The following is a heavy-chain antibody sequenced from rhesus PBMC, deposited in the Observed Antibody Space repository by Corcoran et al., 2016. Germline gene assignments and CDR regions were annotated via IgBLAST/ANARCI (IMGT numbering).Heavy chain of an antibody. CDR3: AKDREWYYGLDS. CDR1: GFTFSSYG. J-gene: IGHJ6*01. V-gene: IGHV3S5*01. CDR2: INSGGGST. Sequence: EVQLVETGGGLVQPGGSLKLSCAASGFTFSSYGMSWVRQAPGEGLEWVSAINSGGGSTYYADSWKGRFTISRANSKTTLSLQMNSLRAEDTAVYYCAKDREWYYGLDSWGQGVVVTVSS. D-gene: IGHD3-22*01.